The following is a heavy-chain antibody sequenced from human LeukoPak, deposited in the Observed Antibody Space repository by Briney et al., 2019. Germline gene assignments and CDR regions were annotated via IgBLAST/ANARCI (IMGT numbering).Heavy chain of an antibody. D-gene: IGHD2/OR15-2a*01. CDR1: GGSISRYY. CDR2: INHSGST. CDR3: ARDALISGFDY. J-gene: IGHJ4*02. V-gene: IGHV4-34*01. Sequence: PSETLSLTCTVSGGSISRYYWSWIRQPPGKGLEWIGEINHSGSTNYNPSLKSRVTISVDTSKNQFSLKLSSVTAADTAVYYCARDALISGFDYWGQGTLVTVSS.